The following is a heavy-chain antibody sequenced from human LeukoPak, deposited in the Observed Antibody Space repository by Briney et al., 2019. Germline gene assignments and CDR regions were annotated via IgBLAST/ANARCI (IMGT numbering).Heavy chain of an antibody. CDR2: INHSGST. CDR1: GGSFSGYY. Sequence: SETLSLTCAVYGGSFSGYYWSWIRQPPGKGLEWIGEINHSGSTNYNPFLKSRVTISVDTSKNQFSLKLSSVTAADTAVYYCARGRQHIVVVTADRGWFDPWGQGTLVTVSS. D-gene: IGHD2-21*02. CDR3: ARGRQHIVVVTADRGWFDP. V-gene: IGHV4-34*01. J-gene: IGHJ5*02.